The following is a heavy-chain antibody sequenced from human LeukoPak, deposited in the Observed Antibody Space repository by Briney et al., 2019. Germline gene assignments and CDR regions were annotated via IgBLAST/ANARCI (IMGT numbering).Heavy chain of an antibody. Sequence: PGGSLRLSCAASGFTFSSFAMHWVRQAPGKGLDWVAVISHDGSNKFFADSVKGRFTISRDNSKNVLYLQMNSLRAEDTAVYYCAKSPLVLEPHYFDYWGQGTLVTVSS. J-gene: IGHJ4*02. D-gene: IGHD1-1*01. CDR1: GFTFSSFA. CDR2: ISHDGSNK. CDR3: AKSPLVLEPHYFDY. V-gene: IGHV3-30-3*02.